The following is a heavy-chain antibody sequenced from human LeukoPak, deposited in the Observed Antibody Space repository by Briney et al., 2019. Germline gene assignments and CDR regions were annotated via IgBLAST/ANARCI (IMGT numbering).Heavy chain of an antibody. CDR1: GFTFSSYA. CDR2: ISGSGGST. J-gene: IGHJ3*02. CDR3: AKDFGSSGWYSLSAFDI. V-gene: IGHV3-23*01. D-gene: IGHD6-19*01. Sequence: GGSLRLSCAASGFTFSSYAMSWVRQAPGKGLEWVSAISGSGGSTYYADSVKGRFTISRDNSKNTLYLQMNSLRAEDTAVYYCAKDFGSSGWYSLSAFDIWGQGTMVTVSS.